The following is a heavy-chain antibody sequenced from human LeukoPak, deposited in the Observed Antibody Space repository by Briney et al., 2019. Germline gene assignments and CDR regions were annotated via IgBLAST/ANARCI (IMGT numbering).Heavy chain of an antibody. D-gene: IGHD4/OR15-4a*01. V-gene: IGHV1-46*01. CDR3: AREKYDYGYDY. CDR1: GYTFTSYY. CDR2: INPSGGST. J-gene: IGHJ4*02. Sequence: ASVKVSCKASGYTFTSYYMHWVRQAPGQGLEWMGIINPSGGSTSYAQKLQGRVTMTTDTSTSTAYMELRSLRSDDTAVYYCAREKYDYGYDYWGQGTLVTVSS.